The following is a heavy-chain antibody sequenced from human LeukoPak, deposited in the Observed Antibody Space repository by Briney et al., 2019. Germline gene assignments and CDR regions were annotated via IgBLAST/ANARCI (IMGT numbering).Heavy chain of an antibody. CDR2: INHSGST. CDR3: ARGLPRNDFWSGFATYWFDP. J-gene: IGHJ5*02. V-gene: IGHV4-34*01. D-gene: IGHD3-3*01. Sequence: PSETLSLTCAVYGGSFSGYYWSWIRQPPGKGLEWIGEINHSGSTNYKPSLRSRVTISVDRPKKRFSLKLSSVNVADTAVYYCARGLPRNDFWSGFATYWFDPWGRGTLATVSS. CDR1: GGSFSGYY.